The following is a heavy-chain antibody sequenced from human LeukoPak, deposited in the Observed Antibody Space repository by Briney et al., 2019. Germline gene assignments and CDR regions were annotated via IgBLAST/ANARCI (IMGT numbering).Heavy chain of an antibody. D-gene: IGHD3-10*01. V-gene: IGHV3-23*01. J-gene: IGHJ4*02. Sequence: GGSLRLSCAASGFTFSSYSMSWVRQAPGKGLEWVSAISVSGGSTYYADSVKGRFTISRDNSKNRLYMQMNRLRAEDAAVYYCAKERSNMVRGVMDYWGQGTLVTVSS. CDR3: AKERSNMVRGVMDY. CDR1: GFTFSSYS. CDR2: ISVSGGST.